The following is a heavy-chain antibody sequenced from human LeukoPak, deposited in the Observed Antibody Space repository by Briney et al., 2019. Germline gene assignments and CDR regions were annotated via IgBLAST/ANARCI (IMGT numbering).Heavy chain of an antibody. CDR1: GGSISSGGYY. V-gene: IGHV4-31*03. J-gene: IGHJ3*02. CDR2: IYYNGST. CDR3: ARDRRVDAFDI. Sequence: SETLSLTCTVSGGSISSGGYYWSWIRQHPGKGLEWIGYIYYNGSTYYNPSLKSRVTISVDTSKNQFSLKLSSVTAADTAVYYCARDRRVDAFDIWGQGTMVTVSS.